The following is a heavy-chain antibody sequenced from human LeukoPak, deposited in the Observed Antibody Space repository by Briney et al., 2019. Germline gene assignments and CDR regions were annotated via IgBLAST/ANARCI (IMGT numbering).Heavy chain of an antibody. Sequence: GGSLRLSCAASGFTVSSNYMNWVRQAPGKGLEWVSVIYSGGSTYYADSVKGRFTVSRDNSKNTLYLQMNSLRAEDTAVYYCTRDLGETIGYWGQGTLVTVSS. CDR3: TRDLGETIGY. J-gene: IGHJ4*02. CDR1: GFTVSSNY. D-gene: IGHD3-10*01. CDR2: IYSGGST. V-gene: IGHV3-53*01.